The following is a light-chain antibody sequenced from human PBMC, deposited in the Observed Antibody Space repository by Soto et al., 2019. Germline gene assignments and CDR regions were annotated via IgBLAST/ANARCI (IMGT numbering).Light chain of an antibody. CDR3: SSYAGSNNLKV. Sequence: QSVLTQPASVSGSPGQSITISRTGTSSDVGGYNYVSWYQQHPGKAPKLMIYEVSKRPSGVPDRFSGSKSGNTASLTVSGLQAEDEADYYCSSYAGSNNLKVFGTGTKVTVL. CDR2: EVS. CDR1: SSDVGGYNY. V-gene: IGLV2-8*01. J-gene: IGLJ1*01.